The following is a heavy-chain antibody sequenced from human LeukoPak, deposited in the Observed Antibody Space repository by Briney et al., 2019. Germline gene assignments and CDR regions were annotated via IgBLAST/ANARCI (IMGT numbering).Heavy chain of an antibody. CDR1: GGSFSGYY. V-gene: IGHV4-34*01. CDR2: INHSGST. J-gene: IGHJ4*02. CDR3: ARGGYSYTFDY. Sequence: SETLSLTCAVYGGSFSGYYWSWIRQLPGKGLEWIGEINHSGSTNYNPSLKSRVTISVDTSKNQFSLKLSSVTAADTAVYYCARGGYSYTFDYWGQGTLVTVSS. D-gene: IGHD5-18*01.